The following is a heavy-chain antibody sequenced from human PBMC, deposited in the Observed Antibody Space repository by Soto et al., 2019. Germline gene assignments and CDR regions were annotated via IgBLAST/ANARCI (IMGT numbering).Heavy chain of an antibody. D-gene: IGHD2-2*01. V-gene: IGHV3-20*04. Sequence: EVELVESGGGVVRPGGSLRLSCAASGFTFDDYAMSWVRQGPGKGLEWVASINWNAGSTTYADSAKGRFTISRDNAKNSLYLQINSLRADDTGLYYCARCSSTSCYVLASFDYWGQGTLVTVSS. J-gene: IGHJ4*02. CDR2: INWNAGST. CDR1: GFTFDDYA. CDR3: ARCSSTSCYVLASFDY.